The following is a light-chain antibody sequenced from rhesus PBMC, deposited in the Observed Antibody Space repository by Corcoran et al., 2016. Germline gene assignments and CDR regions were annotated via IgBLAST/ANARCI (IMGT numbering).Light chain of an antibody. CDR3: QHNYGTPYS. J-gene: IGKJ2*01. CDR1: ENVNNY. Sequence: DIQMTQSPSSLSASVGDRVTITCRTSENVNNYFNWYQQKPGKAPKLLIYKASTLQSGVPSRFSGSGSGTDYTFTLSSLQSEDVATYYCQHNYGTPYSFGQGTKVEIK. CDR2: KAS. V-gene: IGKV1-74*01.